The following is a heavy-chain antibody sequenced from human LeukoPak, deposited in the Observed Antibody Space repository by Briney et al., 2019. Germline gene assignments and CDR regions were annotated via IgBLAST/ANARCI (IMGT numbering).Heavy chain of an antibody. D-gene: IGHD4-23*01. CDR2: IYYSGST. V-gene: IGHV4-39*02. J-gene: IGHJ4*02. CDR3: ARDLLNEGNHLDY. Sequence: SETLSLTCTVSGGSISGSSCYWGWIRQPPGKGLEWIGSIYYSGSTYYNPSLKSRVTISVDTSKNQFSLKLNSVTATDTAVYYCARDLLNEGNHLDYWGQGTLVTVSS. CDR1: GGSISGSSCY.